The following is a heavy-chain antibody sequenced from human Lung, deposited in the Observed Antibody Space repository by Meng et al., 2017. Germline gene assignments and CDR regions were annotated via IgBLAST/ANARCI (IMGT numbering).Heavy chain of an antibody. J-gene: IGHJ5*02. Sequence: EVQLVESGGGLVKPGGSRILSCAASGFTFSSYSMNWVRRAPGKGLEWVSSISSSSSYIYYADSVKGRFTISRDNAKNSLYLQMNSLRAEDTAVYYCARDPRVLLWFGESGWFDPWGQGTLVTVSS. V-gene: IGHV3-21*01. CDR1: GFTFSSYS. D-gene: IGHD3-10*01. CDR3: ARDPRVLLWFGESGWFDP. CDR2: ISSSSSYI.